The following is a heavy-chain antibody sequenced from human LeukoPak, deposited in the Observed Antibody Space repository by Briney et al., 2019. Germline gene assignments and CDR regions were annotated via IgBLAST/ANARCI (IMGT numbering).Heavy chain of an antibody. J-gene: IGHJ4*02. CDR2: ISSSGSTI. CDR3: ANAQQPYGSGSARN. Sequence: GGSLRLSCAASGFTFSSYEMNWVRQAPGKGLEWVSYISSSGSTIYYADSVKGRFTISRDNSKNTLYLQMNSLRAEDTAVYYCANAQQPYGSGSARNWGQGTLVTVSS. V-gene: IGHV3-48*03. D-gene: IGHD3-10*01. CDR1: GFTFSSYE.